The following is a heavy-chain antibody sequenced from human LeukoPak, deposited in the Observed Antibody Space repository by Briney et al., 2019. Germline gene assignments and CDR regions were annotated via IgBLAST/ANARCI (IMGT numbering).Heavy chain of an antibody. Sequence: GSLRLSCAASGFTFSSYGMHWVRQAPGKGLEWVAVISYDGSNKYYADSVKGRFTISRDNSKNTLYLQMNSLRAEDTAVYYCAKDEAGDYRGSYYYGMDVWGQGTTVTVSS. CDR2: ISYDGSNK. CDR1: GFTFSSYG. V-gene: IGHV3-30*18. J-gene: IGHJ6*02. D-gene: IGHD4-17*01. CDR3: AKDEAGDYRGSYYYGMDV.